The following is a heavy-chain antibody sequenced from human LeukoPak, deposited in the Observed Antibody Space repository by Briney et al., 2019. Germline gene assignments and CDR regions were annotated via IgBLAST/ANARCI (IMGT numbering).Heavy chain of an antibody. CDR3: AKGGLNSSSWYIA. CDR1: GGSISSYY. D-gene: IGHD6-13*01. V-gene: IGHV4-59*08. J-gene: IGHJ5*02. Sequence: SETLSLTCTVSGGSISSYYWSWIRQPPGKGQEWIGYIYYSGSTNYNPSLKSRVTISVDTSKNQFSLKLSSVTAADTAVYYCAKGGLNSSSWYIAWGQGTLVTVSS. CDR2: IYYSGST.